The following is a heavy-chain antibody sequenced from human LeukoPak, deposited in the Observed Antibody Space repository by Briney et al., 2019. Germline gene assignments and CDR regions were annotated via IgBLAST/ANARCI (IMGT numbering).Heavy chain of an antibody. CDR1: GGSISSGGYS. J-gene: IGHJ5*02. CDR2: IYHSGST. V-gene: IGHV4-30-2*01. CDR3: ARALSGRNHWFDP. D-gene: IGHD3-10*01. Sequence: PSETLSLTCAVSGGSISSGGYSWSWIRQPPGKGLEWIGYIYHSGSTYYNPSLKSRVTISVDTSKNHFSLNLGSVTAADTAVYYCARALSGRNHWFDPWGQGTLVTVSS.